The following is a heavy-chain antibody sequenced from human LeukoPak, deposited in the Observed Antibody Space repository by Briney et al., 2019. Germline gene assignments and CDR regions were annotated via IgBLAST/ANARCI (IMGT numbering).Heavy chain of an antibody. CDR1: GYSFTSYW. V-gene: IGHV5-51*01. J-gene: IGHJ6*03. Sequence: GESLKISCKGSGYSFTSYWIGWGRQMPGKGLEWMGIIYPDDSDTRYSPSFQGQVTISADKSISTAYLQWSTLRASDTAIYYCARHSYDSSDFHYMDVWGKGTTVTISS. CDR2: IYPDDSDT. CDR3: ARHSYDSSDFHYMDV. D-gene: IGHD3-22*01.